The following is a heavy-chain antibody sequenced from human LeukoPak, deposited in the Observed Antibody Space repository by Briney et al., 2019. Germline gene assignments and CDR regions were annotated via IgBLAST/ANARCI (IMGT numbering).Heavy chain of an antibody. J-gene: IGHJ4*02. V-gene: IGHV4-34*01. CDR3: ARRPSFGTGHFDY. CDR1: GGSFSGYY. Sequence: PSETLSLTCAVYGGSFSGYYWSWIRQPPGKGLEWIGEINHSGSTNYNPSLKSRVTISVDTSKNQFSLKLSSVTAADTAVYYCARRPSFGTGHFDYWGQGALVTVSS. CDR2: INHSGST. D-gene: IGHD1-1*01.